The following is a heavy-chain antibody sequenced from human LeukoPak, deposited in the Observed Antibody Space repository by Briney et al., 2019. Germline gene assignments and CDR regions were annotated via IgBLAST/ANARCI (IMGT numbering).Heavy chain of an antibody. CDR3: ARKDNSGKGPYFYDV. CDR2: NYYSGTT. J-gene: IGHJ4*02. Sequence: PSETLSLICTVSVACIYYYYWTWLRQPPGQGLVWITYNYYSGTTNYNPSFRSRVTLSVDTSKSQISLRLSSVTAADTAVYFCARKDNSGKGPYFYDVWGQGTLVTVSS. V-gene: IGHV4-59*01. CDR1: VACIYYYY. D-gene: IGHD3-22*01.